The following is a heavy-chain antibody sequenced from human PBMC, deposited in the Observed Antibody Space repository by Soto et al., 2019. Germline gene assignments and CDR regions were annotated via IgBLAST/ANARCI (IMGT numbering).Heavy chain of an antibody. CDR2: IYYIGTT. D-gene: IGHD3-16*01. V-gene: IGHV4-61*01. Sequence: QVQLQESGPGLVKPSETLSLTCSVSDGSVNTGNYYWSWIRQPPGKGLEWIGHIYYIGTTNYNPSLMGRVTISVDTSKNQLSLKVTSVTAADTAVYFCAREEKQLSRYGGDFDYWGQGILVTVSS. CDR3: AREEKQLSRYGGDFDY. CDR1: DGSVNTGNYY. J-gene: IGHJ4*02.